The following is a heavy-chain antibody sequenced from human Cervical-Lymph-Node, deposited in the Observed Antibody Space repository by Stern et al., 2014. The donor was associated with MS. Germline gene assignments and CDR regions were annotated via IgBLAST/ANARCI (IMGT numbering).Heavy chain of an antibody. Sequence: EVQLVESGGDLVQPGGSLRLSCAASGFTFNKYAMNWVRQAPGKGLEWVSTISGSGGSIYYADSVKGRLTISRDNSENTLYLQMHSLRAEDTAIYYCAKQYFDSSGYSYYYGMDVWGQGTTVTVSS. CDR2: ISGSGGSI. V-gene: IGHV3-23*04. J-gene: IGHJ6*02. D-gene: IGHD3-22*01. CDR1: GFTFNKYA. CDR3: AKQYFDSSGYSYYYGMDV.